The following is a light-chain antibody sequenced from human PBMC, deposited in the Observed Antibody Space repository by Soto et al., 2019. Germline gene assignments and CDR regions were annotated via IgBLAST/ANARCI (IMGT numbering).Light chain of an antibody. Sequence: DIVMTQSPLSLPVTPGEPASISCRSSQSLLHSKGYNYLDWYLQKPGQSPQLLIYLGSNRASGVPDRFSGSGSGTDFTLKISRVEAEDVGVYYCMQTLQTPLTFGGGTKVEIK. CDR2: LGS. V-gene: IGKV2-28*01. CDR3: MQTLQTPLT. CDR1: QSLLHSKGYNY. J-gene: IGKJ4*01.